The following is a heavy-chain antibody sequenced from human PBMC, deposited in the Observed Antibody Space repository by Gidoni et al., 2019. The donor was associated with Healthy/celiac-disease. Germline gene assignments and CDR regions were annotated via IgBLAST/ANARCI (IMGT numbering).Heavy chain of an antibody. D-gene: IGHD1-1*01. CDR3: GGSLNWSVDY. Sequence: QVQLVESGGGVVQPGRSLRLSCAASGFTFSSYGMHWVRQAPGKGLEWVAVISYDGSNKYYADSVKGRFTISRDNSKNTLYLQMNSLRAEDTAVYYCGGSLNWSVDYWGQGTLVTVSS. V-gene: IGHV3-30*03. J-gene: IGHJ4*02. CDR2: ISYDGSNK. CDR1: GFTFSSYG.